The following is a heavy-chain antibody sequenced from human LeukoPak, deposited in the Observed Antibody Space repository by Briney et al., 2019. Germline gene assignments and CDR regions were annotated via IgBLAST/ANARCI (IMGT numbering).Heavy chain of an antibody. J-gene: IGHJ5*02. CDR2: INHSGST. Sequence: PSETLSLTCAVYGGSFSGYYWSWIRQPPGKGLEWIGEINHSGSTNYNPSLKSRVTISVDTSKNQFSLKLSSMTAADTAVYYCARVPAYGSGSYFEPWFDPWGQGTLVTVSS. CDR3: ARVPAYGSGSYFEPWFDP. D-gene: IGHD3-10*01. V-gene: IGHV4-34*01. CDR1: GGSFSGYY.